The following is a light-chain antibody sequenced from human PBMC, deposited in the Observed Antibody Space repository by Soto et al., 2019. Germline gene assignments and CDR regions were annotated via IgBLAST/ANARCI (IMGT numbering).Light chain of an antibody. V-gene: IGKV3D-15*01. J-gene: IGKJ4*02. Sequence: EIVMTQSPGTLSASPGERVTPSCRARQSVNINLAWYQQRHGQAPRVLIYGASNRASGIPDKFSGSASETDFTLTISSLESDDFALYFCQQYKDWPPLTFGGGTSVEIK. CDR2: GAS. CDR3: QQYKDWPPLT. CDR1: QSVNIN.